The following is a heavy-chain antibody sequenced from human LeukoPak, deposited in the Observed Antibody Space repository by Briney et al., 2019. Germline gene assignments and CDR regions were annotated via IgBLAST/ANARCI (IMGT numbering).Heavy chain of an antibody. Sequence: PGGSLRLSCAASGFSFSSYAMSWVRQTPGKGLEWVSSISGSGATTYYADSVKGRFTISRDNAKSSVYLQMNTLRAEDTAVYYCATSADSSGNDWGQGTLVTVSS. D-gene: IGHD3-22*01. CDR3: ATSADSSGND. V-gene: IGHV3-23*01. J-gene: IGHJ4*02. CDR1: GFSFSSYA. CDR2: ISGSGATT.